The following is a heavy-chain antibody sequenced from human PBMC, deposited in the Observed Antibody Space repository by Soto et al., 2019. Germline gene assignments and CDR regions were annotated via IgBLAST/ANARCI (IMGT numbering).Heavy chain of an antibody. D-gene: IGHD3-16*01. Sequence: ASVKVSCKTSGFNFASYGFNWVRQAPGQGLEWMGWVSVYNGHTKFQEKFQARVTLTTDTATTTAYMELRSLRSDDTAVYYCARGGVNDYGYADYWGQGTLVTVSS. CDR3: ARGGVNDYGYADY. CDR1: GFNFASYG. CDR2: VSVYNGHT. J-gene: IGHJ4*02. V-gene: IGHV1-18*04.